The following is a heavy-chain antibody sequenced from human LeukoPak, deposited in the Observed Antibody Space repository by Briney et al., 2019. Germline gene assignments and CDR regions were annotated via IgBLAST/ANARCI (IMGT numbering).Heavy chain of an antibody. Sequence: ASVKVSCKASGYTFTSYDINGVRQATGQGLEWMGWMNPNSGNTGYAQKFQGRVTMTRNTSISTAYMELSSLRSEDTAVYYCARRPSYCSSTSSNRRWFDPWGQGTLVTVTS. J-gene: IGHJ5*02. D-gene: IGHD2-2*01. CDR1: GYTFTSYD. V-gene: IGHV1-8*01. CDR3: ARRPSYCSSTSSNRRWFDP. CDR2: MNPNSGNT.